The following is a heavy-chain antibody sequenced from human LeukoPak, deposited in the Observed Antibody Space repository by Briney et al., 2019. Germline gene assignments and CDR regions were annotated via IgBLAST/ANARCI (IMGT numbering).Heavy chain of an antibody. V-gene: IGHV4-30-4*08. D-gene: IGHD2-2*01. CDR2: IYDSGTT. CDR3: ARAPCSTTRCSLLDYYMDV. Sequence: SQTLSLTCTVSGGSISSGDYYWSWIRQAPRKGLEWIGYIYDSGTTSYNPSLKSRLTISVDTSKNQFSLNLTSVTAADTAVYYCARAPCSTTRCSLLDYYMDVWGKGTTVTVSS. J-gene: IGHJ6*03. CDR1: GGSISSGDYY.